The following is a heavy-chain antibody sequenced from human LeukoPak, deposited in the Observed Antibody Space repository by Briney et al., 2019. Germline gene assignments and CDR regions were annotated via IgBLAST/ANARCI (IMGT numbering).Heavy chain of an antibody. CDR1: GGSISSSTYY. D-gene: IGHD2-2*02. J-gene: IGHJ5*02. CDR3: ARGYCSSTSCYTNWFDP. CDR2: IYYSGST. V-gene: IGHV4-61*05. Sequence: SETLSLTCTGSGGSISSSTYYWGWIRQPPGKGLEWIGYIYYSGSTNYNPSLKSRVTISVDTSKNQFSLKLSSVTAADTAVYYCARGYCSSTSCYTNWFDPWGQGTLVTVSS.